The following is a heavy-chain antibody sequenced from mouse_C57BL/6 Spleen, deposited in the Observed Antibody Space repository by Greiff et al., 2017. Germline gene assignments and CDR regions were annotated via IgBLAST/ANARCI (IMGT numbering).Heavy chain of an antibody. Sequence: VQLQESGPGLVAPSQSLSITCTVSGFSLTSYAISWVRQPPGKGLEWLGVIWTGGGTNYNSALKSRLSISKDNSKSQVFLKMNSLQTDDTARYYCARNSLYYYGSSRGDYAMDYWGQGTSVTVSS. CDR1: GFSLTSYA. J-gene: IGHJ4*01. V-gene: IGHV2-9-1*01. D-gene: IGHD1-1*01. CDR2: IWTGGGT. CDR3: ARNSLYYYGSSRGDYAMDY.